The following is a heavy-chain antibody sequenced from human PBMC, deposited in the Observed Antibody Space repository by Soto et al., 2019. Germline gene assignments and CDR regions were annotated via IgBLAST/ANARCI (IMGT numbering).Heavy chain of an antibody. J-gene: IGHJ6*02. Sequence: ASVKVSCKASGYTFTCYYMHWVRQAPGQGLEWMGIINPSGGSTSYAQKFQGRVTMTRDTSTSTVYMELSSLGSEDTAVYYCARPSYCSSTSCLYYYGMDVWGQGTTVTVSS. D-gene: IGHD2-2*01. V-gene: IGHV1-46*01. CDR1: GYTFTCYY. CDR2: INPSGGST. CDR3: ARPSYCSSTSCLYYYGMDV.